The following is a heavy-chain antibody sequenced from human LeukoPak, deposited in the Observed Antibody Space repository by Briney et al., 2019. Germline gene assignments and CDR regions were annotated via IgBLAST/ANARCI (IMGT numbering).Heavy chain of an antibody. CDR3: ARGDGYNLGGAFDI. Sequence: PSETLSLTCAVSGASISGSGYYLGWIRQPPGKGLEWIGNIYYTGSTYYNASLQSRVTISIDTSKNQFSLKLSSVTAADTAVYYCARGDGYNLGGAFDIWAKGQWSPSLQ. CDR1: GASISGSGYY. D-gene: IGHD5-24*01. J-gene: IGHJ3*02. CDR2: IYYTGST. V-gene: IGHV4-39*07.